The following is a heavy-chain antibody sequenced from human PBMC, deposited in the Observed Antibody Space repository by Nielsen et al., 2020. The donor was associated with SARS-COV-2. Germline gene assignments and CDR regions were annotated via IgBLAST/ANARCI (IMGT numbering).Heavy chain of an antibody. Sequence: SLKISCAASGFTFDDYAMHWVRQAPGKGLEWVSGISWNSGSIGYADSVKGRFTISRDNAKNSLYLQMNSLRAEDTALCYCAKVGGDTEDYYYGMDVWGQGTTVTVSS. J-gene: IGHJ6*02. CDR2: ISWNSGSI. CDR3: AKVGGDTEDYYYGMDV. V-gene: IGHV3-9*01. CDR1: GFTFDDYA. D-gene: IGHD3-16*01.